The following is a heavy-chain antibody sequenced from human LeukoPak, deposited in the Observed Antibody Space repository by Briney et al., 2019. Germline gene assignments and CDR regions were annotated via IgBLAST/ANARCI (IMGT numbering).Heavy chain of an antibody. J-gene: IGHJ6*02. CDR2: IFHSGST. CDR3: ARESYCSGGSCSCGMDV. CDR1: GGSISSYY. Sequence: PSETLSLTCTVSGGSISSYYWSWIRQPPGKGLEWIGYIFHSGSTNYNPSLKSRVTMSVDTSKNQFSLKLSSVTAADTAVYYCARESYCSGGSCSCGMDVWGQGITVTVSS. D-gene: IGHD2-15*01. V-gene: IGHV4-59*01.